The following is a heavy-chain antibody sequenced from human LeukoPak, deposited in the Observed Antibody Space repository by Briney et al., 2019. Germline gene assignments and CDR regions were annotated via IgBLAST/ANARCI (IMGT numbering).Heavy chain of an antibody. D-gene: IGHD5-18*01. J-gene: IGHJ4*02. Sequence: SGPALLKPTQTLTLTNTFSGFSLSASGMCVSWIRQPPGKALEWLARIDWDDDKHYSPSLKTRLTISQDTSKTPVVLTMTNMDPVDTATYHCARALCGYSYGYDYWGQGTLVTVSS. CDR1: GFSLSASGMC. V-gene: IGHV2-70*11. CDR3: ARALCGYSYGYDY. CDR2: IDWDDDK.